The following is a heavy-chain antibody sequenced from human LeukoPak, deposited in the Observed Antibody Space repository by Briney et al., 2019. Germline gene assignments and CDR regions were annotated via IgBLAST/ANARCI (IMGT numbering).Heavy chain of an antibody. D-gene: IGHD6-13*01. V-gene: IGHV4-59*08. CDR3: ARHELVAAAGTAFDI. J-gene: IGHJ3*02. CDR2: IYYSGST. CDR1: GGSIFSYY. Sequence: SETLSLTCTVSGGSIFSYYWSCIRQPPGKGLEWMGYIYYSGSTNYNPSLKSRVTISVDTSKNQFSLRVSSVTAADTAVYYCARHELVAAAGTAFDIWGQGTMVTVSS.